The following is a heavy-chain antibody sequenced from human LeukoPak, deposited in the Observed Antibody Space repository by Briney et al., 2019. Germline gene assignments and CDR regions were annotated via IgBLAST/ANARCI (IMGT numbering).Heavy chain of an antibody. CDR1: GGSNY. CDR2: IYHSGST. J-gene: IGHJ4*02. V-gene: IGHV4-30-2*01. Sequence: SETLSLTCTGSGGSNYWSWIRQPPGKGLEWIGYIYHSGSTYYNPSLKSRVTISVDRSKNQFSLRLNSVTAADTAVYYCARKEGPSIAARPIVNWGQGTLVTVSS. CDR3: ARKEGPSIAARPIVN. D-gene: IGHD6-6*01.